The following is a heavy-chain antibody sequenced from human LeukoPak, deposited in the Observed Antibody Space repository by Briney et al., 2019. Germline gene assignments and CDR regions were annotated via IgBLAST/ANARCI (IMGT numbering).Heavy chain of an antibody. CDR2: FTTSGDT. J-gene: IGHJ4*02. Sequence: GGCLRLSCLGSGFIFYNYALHWVRRAPGKGLEWVSSFTTSGDTYYGDSVKGRFTVSSDDSKNTLYLQMHSLRAEDTAVYYCAKVANTGSPYFFDFWGQGTLVTVSS. V-gene: IGHV3-23*01. CDR1: GFIFYNYA. CDR3: AKVANTGSPYFFDF. D-gene: IGHD1-26*01.